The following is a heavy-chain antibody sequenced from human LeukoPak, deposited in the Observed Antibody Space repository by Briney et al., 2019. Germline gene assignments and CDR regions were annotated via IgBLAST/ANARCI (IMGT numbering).Heavy chain of an antibody. CDR1: GFTFSSYG. V-gene: IGHV3-30*18. CDR2: ISYDGSNK. J-gene: IGHJ4*02. D-gene: IGHD6-19*01. Sequence: SGGSLRLSCAASGFTFSSYGVHWVRQAPGKGLEWVAVISYDGSNKYYADSVKGRFTISRDNSKNTLYLQMNSLRAEDTAVYYCAKIGYSSGLGDYWGQGTLVTVSS. CDR3: AKIGYSSGLGDY.